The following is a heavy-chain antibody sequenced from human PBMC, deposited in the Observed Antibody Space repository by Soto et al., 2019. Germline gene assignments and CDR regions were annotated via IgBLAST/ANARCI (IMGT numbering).Heavy chain of an antibody. CDR3: AQWAGAFDY. D-gene: IGHD1-26*01. J-gene: IGHJ4*02. Sequence: QVQLVESGGGVVQPGRSLRLSCAASGFTFSSYAMHWVRQAPGKGLEWVAVISYDGSNKYYADSVKGRFTISRDNSKNTLYLQMNRLRAEDTAVYYCAQWAGAFDYWGQGTLVTVSS. CDR1: GFTFSSYA. CDR2: ISYDGSNK. V-gene: IGHV3-30-3*01.